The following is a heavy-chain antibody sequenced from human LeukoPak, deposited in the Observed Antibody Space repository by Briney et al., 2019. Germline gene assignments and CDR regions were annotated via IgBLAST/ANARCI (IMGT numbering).Heavy chain of an antibody. CDR1: GGSISSYY. CDR2: IYSSGST. CDR3: ARDQYYYDSSGYYRFDY. Sequence: TSETLSLTCIVSGGSISSYYWTWIRQPAGKGLEWIGRIYSSGSTNYNPSLKSRVTMSVDTSKNEFSLKLSSVTAADTAVYYCARDQYYYDSSGYYRFDYWGQGTLVTVSS. V-gene: IGHV4-4*07. J-gene: IGHJ4*02. D-gene: IGHD3-22*01.